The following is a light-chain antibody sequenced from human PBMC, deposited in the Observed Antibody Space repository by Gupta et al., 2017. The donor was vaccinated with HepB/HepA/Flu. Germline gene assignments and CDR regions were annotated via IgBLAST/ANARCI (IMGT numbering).Light chain of an antibody. Sequence: SYVLTQPPSVSVAPGKTARITCGGNNIEDKSVHWYQQKPGQAPVLVVYNDKNRPSGIPERFSGSNSGNTATLTISRVEAGEEADYYCQVWDPSRDHQYVFATGTTVTVL. CDR1: NIEDKS. J-gene: IGLJ1*01. CDR3: QVWDPSRDHQYV. V-gene: IGLV3-21*03. CDR2: NDK.